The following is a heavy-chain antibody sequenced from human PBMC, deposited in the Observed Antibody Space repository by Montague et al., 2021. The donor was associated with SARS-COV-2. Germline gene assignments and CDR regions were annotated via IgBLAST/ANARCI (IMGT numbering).Heavy chain of an antibody. D-gene: IGHD4-23*01. CDR2: FYYSGGS. CDR1: GASISTGSDY. V-gene: IGHV4-61*03. J-gene: IGHJ5*02. Sequence: SETLSLTCTVSGASISTGSDYWTWIRQRPGRGLEWIGNFYYSGGSAYNPSLKIRVTISADTSKNLFSLTLKSVTASDTAVYYCARDRGDIYGGNSAWFDPWGQGTLVTVSS. CDR3: ARDRGDIYGGNSAWFDP.